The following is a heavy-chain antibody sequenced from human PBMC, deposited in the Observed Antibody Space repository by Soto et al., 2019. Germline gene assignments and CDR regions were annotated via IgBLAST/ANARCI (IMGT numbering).Heavy chain of an antibody. J-gene: IGHJ4*02. Sequence: EVQLVESGGGLVQPGGSLRLSCAASGFTFSSYWMHWVRQAPGKGLVWVSRINSDGSSTSYADAVKGRFTISSDNAKNTVYLQMNSLTAEDTAVYYCVRTSLVVAAATREDYWGQGTLVTVSS. CDR1: GFTFSSYW. CDR2: INSDGSST. D-gene: IGHD2-15*01. CDR3: VRTSLVVAAATREDY. V-gene: IGHV3-74*01.